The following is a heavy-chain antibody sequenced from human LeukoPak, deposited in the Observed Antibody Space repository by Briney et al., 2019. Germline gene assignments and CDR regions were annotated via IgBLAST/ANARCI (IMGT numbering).Heavy chain of an antibody. CDR3: ARKISTHYDY. J-gene: IGHJ4*02. V-gene: IGHV3-21*01. D-gene: IGHD6-13*01. Sequence: GGSLRLSCAASGFTFSSYTMNWVRQAPGKGLEWVSSISSGSSYIYYADSVKGRFTISRGNAKNSLYLHMDSLRAEDTAFYYCARKISTHYDYWGQGTLVTVSS. CDR2: ISSGSSYI. CDR1: GFTFSSYT.